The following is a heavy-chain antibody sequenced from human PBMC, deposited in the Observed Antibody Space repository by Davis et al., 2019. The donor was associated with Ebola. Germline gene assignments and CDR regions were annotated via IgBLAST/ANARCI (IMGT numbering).Heavy chain of an antibody. J-gene: IGHJ4*02. Sequence: GGSLRLSCAASGFTFSSYEMNWVRQAPGKGLEWVSYISGSGSNIYYADSVKGRFSISRDNAKSSLYLQMNSLRAEDTAVYYCAREIESAGPAFDFWGQGTLVTVST. D-gene: IGHD6-13*01. V-gene: IGHV3-48*03. CDR2: ISGSGSNI. CDR3: AREIESAGPAFDF. CDR1: GFTFSSYE.